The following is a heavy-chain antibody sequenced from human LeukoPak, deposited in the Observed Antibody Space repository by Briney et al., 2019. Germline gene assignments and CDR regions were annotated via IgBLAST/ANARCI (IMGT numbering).Heavy chain of an antibody. D-gene: IGHD7-27*01. CDR3: ASTPPGDSGDAFDI. J-gene: IGHJ3*02. CDR1: GFTFSSYA. V-gene: IGHV3-30*04. Sequence: PGRSLRLSCAASGFTFSSYAMHWVRQAPGKGLEWVAVISYDGSNKYYADSVKGRFTISRDNSKNTLYLQMNSLRAEDTAVYYCASTPPGDSGDAFDIWGQGTMVTVSS. CDR2: ISYDGSNK.